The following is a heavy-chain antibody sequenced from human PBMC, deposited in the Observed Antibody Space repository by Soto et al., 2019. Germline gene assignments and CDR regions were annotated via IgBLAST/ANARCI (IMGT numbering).Heavy chain of an antibody. CDR2: MHYNGYT. D-gene: IGHD3-10*01. CDR1: SDSISNYY. J-gene: IGHJ5*02. V-gene: IGHV4-59*08. CDR3: ARSRRFGGNWFDP. Sequence: SETLSLTCTVSSDSISNYYCSWFRQPPGKGLEWIGYMHYNGYTSYNPSLRSRVTISVDTSKNQFSLKLTSVTVADTALYYCARSRRFGGNWFDPWGQGTLVTVSS.